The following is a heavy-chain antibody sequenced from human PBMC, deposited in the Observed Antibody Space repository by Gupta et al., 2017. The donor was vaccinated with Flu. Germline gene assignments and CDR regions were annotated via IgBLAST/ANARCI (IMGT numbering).Heavy chain of an antibody. V-gene: IGHV1-2*02. CDR2: INPNSGVT. Sequence: DYFLHGVGQAPGQGLEGMGWINPNSGVTNYAQKFQGRVTMTRDTSISTAYMELSGLRSDDTAVYYCARDKPVTSYYFAMKSGAKGPRSPSP. CDR1: DYF. J-gene: IGHJ6*02. CDR3: ARDKPVTSYYFAMKS. D-gene: IGHD2-2*01.